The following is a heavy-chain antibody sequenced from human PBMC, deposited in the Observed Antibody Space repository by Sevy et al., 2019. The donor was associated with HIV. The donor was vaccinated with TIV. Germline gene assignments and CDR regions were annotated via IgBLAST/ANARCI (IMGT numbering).Heavy chain of an antibody. D-gene: IGHD2-2*01. CDR2: ISGSGGST. CDR3: AKKEGSSMGDSPLDAFDI. CDR1: GFTFSSYA. Sequence: GGSLRLSCAASGFTFSSYAMSWVRQAPGKGLEWVSAISGSGGSTYYADSVKGRFTISRYKSKNTLYLQMNSLRAEDTAVYYCAKKEGSSMGDSPLDAFDIWGQGTMVTVSS. J-gene: IGHJ3*02. V-gene: IGHV3-23*01.